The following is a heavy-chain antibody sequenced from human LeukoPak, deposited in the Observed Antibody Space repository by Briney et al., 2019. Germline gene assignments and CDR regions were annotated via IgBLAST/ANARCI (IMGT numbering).Heavy chain of an antibody. CDR2: IYYSGST. V-gene: IGHV4-31*03. D-gene: IGHD3-22*01. Sequence: VKPSETLSLTCTVSGGSISSGDYYWSWIRQHPGKGLEWIGHIYYSGSTYYNPSLKSRVKISVDTSKNQFSLKLSSVTAADTAVYYCVRDRPYDNSGYYGTFDYWGQGTLVTVSS. J-gene: IGHJ4*02. CDR1: GGSISSGDYY. CDR3: VRDRPYDNSGYYGTFDY.